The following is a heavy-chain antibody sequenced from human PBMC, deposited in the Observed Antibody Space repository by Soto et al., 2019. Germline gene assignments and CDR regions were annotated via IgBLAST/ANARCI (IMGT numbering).Heavy chain of an antibody. Sequence: EVQLLQSGGHLVRPGGSLRLSCVASGFTFSDYVMTWVRHAPEKGLAWVSTISVGGGSAYYADSVKGRFAISRDNSKTTLYLQLNSIRAEETAVYYCLKDRAQQLILCRWRDPGGQGTLVTASS. D-gene: IGHD6-13*01. CDR2: ISVGGGSA. V-gene: IGHV3-23*01. J-gene: IGHJ5*02. CDR3: LKDRAQQLILCRWRDP. CDR1: GFTFSDYV.